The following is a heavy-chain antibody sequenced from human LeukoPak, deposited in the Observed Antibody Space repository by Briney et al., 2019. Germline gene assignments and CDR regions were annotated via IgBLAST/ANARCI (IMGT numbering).Heavy chain of an antibody. CDR1: GFTFSSYS. J-gene: IGHJ3*02. D-gene: IGHD5-18*01. V-gene: IGHV3-21*01. CDR3: ARDPGYSYGFYPREHHDAFDI. Sequence: PGGSLRLSCAASGFTFSSYSMNWVRQAPGKGLEWVSSISSSSSYIYYADSVKGRFTISRDNAKNSLYLQMNSLRAEDTAVHYCARDPGYSYGFYPREHHDAFDIWGQGTMVAVSS. CDR2: ISSSSSYI.